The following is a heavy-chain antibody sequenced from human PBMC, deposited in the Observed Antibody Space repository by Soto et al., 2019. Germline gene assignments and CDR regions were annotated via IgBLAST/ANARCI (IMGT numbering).Heavy chain of an antibody. Sequence: QITVKESGPKLVKPSQTLTLTCAFSGFSLSTSGVGVGWVRQPPGKAPEWLALIYWDDDKPYRPSLKSRPSITKDTSKDQVVFTMTNMDPVDTATYYCVHHDWNNNNYYFDLWGRGTLVTVSS. CDR1: GFSLSTSGVG. V-gene: IGHV2-5*02. D-gene: IGHD4-4*01. CDR3: VHHDWNNNNYYFDL. J-gene: IGHJ2*01. CDR2: IYWDDDK.